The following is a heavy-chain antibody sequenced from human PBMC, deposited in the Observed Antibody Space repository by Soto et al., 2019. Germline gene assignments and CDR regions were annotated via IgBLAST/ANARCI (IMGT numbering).Heavy chain of an antibody. J-gene: IGHJ5*02. V-gene: IGHV4-39*01. CDR3: ARHHGLYNWFDP. CDR2: IYYSGST. CDR1: GGSISSNSYY. Sequence: PSETLSLTCTVSGGSISSNSYYWGWFRQPPGKGLEWIGSIYYSGSTYYNPSLKSRVTISVDTSKNQFSLKLSSVTAADTAVYYCARHHGLYNWFDPWGQGTLVTVS.